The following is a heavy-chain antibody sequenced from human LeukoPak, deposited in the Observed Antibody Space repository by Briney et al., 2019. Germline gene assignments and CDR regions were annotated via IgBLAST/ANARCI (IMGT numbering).Heavy chain of an antibody. CDR2: ISYDGSNK. J-gene: IGHJ4*02. Sequence: GGSLRLSCAASGFTFSSYAMHWVRQAPGKGLEWVAVISYDGSNKYYADSVKGRFTISRDNSKNTLYLQMNSLRAEDTAVYYCARGAHRPVLRYFDWLLTYFDYWGQGTLVTVSS. CDR3: ARGAHRPVLRYFDWLLTYFDY. V-gene: IGHV3-30-3*01. D-gene: IGHD3-9*01. CDR1: GFTFSSYA.